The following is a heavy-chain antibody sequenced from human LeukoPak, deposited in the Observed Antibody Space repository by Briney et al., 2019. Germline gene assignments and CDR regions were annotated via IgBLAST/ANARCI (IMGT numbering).Heavy chain of an antibody. Sequence: ASVKVSCKASGYTFTGYYMHWVRQAPGQGLEWMGWINPNSGGTNYAQKFQGRVTMTRDTSISTAYMELSRLRSGDTAVYYCARDFQDNWNLGFDYWGQGTLVTVSS. CDR1: GYTFTGYY. D-gene: IGHD1-7*01. CDR2: INPNSGGT. J-gene: IGHJ4*02. CDR3: ARDFQDNWNLGFDY. V-gene: IGHV1-2*02.